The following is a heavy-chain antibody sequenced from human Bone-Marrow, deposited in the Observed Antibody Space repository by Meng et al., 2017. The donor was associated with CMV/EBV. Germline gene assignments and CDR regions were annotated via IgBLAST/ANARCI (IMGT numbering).Heavy chain of an antibody. CDR2: IYSGGSST. D-gene: IGHD1-7*01. CDR3: AKGGGDWNYLGYYYYGMDV. Sequence: GESLKISCAASGFTFSSYAMSWVRQAPGKGLEWVSVIYSGGSSTYYADSVKGRFTISRDNSKNTLYLQMNSLRAEDTAVYYCAKGGGDWNYLGYYYYGMDVWGQGTTVTVSS. V-gene: IGHV3-23*03. CDR1: GFTFSSYA. J-gene: IGHJ6*02.